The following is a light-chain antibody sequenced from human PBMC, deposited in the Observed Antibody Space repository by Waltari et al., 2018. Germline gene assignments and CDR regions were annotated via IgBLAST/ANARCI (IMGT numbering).Light chain of an antibody. Sequence: IVMTQSPDSPAVSLGERATINCKSSQYVLYSSNNKNYLAWYQQKPGQPPKLLIYWASARESGVPDRFSGSGSGTDFTLTISSLQAEDVAVYYCQQYYSTPRTFGQGTKVEIK. CDR1: QYVLYSSNNKNY. V-gene: IGKV4-1*01. CDR3: QQYYSTPRT. J-gene: IGKJ1*01. CDR2: WAS.